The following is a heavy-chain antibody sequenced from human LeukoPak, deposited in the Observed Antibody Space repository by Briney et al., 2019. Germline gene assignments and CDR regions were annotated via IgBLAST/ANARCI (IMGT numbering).Heavy chain of an antibody. CDR3: ARNPERKYWFDP. J-gene: IGHJ5*02. Sequence: GGSLRLSCSASGFTFKSHAMHWIRQAPGKGLEWVAFISWDGNIEHYADSVKGRFTISRDNPKNTLYLHLDNLRADDTAMYYCARNPERKYWFDPWGQGSLVTVSS. CDR2: ISWDGNIE. CDR1: GFTFKSHA. V-gene: IGHV3-30-3*01.